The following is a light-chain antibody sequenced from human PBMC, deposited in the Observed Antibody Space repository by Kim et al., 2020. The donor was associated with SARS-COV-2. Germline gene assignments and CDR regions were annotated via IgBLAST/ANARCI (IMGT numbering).Light chain of an antibody. V-gene: IGKV3-20*01. CDR2: GAS. CDR1: QSVSSSN. J-gene: IGKJ2*01. Sequence: EIVLTQSPGTLSLSPGERATLSCRASQSVSSSNLAWYQQKPGQAPRLLMYGASSRATGIPDRFSGSGSGTDFILTISRLEPEDFAVYYCQQYGIAPPYTFGQGPKLEI. CDR3: QQYGIAPPYT.